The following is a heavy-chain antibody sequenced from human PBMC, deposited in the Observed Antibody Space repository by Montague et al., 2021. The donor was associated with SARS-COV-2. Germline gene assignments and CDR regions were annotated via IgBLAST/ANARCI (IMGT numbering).Heavy chain of an antibody. D-gene: IGHD3-10*01. CDR1: GASIMGYH. J-gene: IGHJ5*02. V-gene: IGHV4-59*08. Sequence: SETLSLTCGVSGASIMGYHWSWVRKPPGRGMEWIGDVRDSGTTNYNPSLNNRITISIDTSKAQFYLILTAVDAADTAAYYCSRLFRVGTSSAFDHWGQELLVTVSS. CDR2: VRDSGTT. CDR3: SRLFRVGTSSAFDH.